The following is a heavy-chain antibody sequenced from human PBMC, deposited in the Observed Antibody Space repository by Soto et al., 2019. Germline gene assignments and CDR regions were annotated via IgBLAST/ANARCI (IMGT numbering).Heavy chain of an antibody. V-gene: IGHV3-33*01. J-gene: IGHJ6*02. CDR3: AREGGPYYYDSSETYYYGMDV. CDR1: GFTFSSYG. D-gene: IGHD3-22*01. CDR2: IWYDGSNK. Sequence: QVQLVESGGGVVQPGRSLRLSCAASGFTFSSYGMHWVRQAPGKGLEWVAVIWYDGSNKYYADSVKGRFTISRDNSKNTLDLQMNSLRAEDTAVYYCAREGGPYYYDSSETYYYGMDVWGQGTTVTVSS.